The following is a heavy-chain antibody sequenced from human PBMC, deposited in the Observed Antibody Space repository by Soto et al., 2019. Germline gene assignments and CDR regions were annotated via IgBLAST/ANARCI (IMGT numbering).Heavy chain of an antibody. Sequence: SETLSLTCTVSGGSISSGGYYWSWIRQHPGKGPEWIGYIYYSGSTYYNPSLKSRVTISVDTSKNQFSLKLSSVTAADTAVYYCVSAVAATGAFDIWGQGTMVTVSS. CDR2: IYYSGST. D-gene: IGHD2-15*01. V-gene: IGHV4-31*03. CDR3: VSAVAATGAFDI. CDR1: GGSISSGGYY. J-gene: IGHJ3*02.